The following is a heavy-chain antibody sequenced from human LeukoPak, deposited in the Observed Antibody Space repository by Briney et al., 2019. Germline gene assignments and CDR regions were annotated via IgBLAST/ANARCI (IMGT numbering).Heavy chain of an antibody. D-gene: IGHD3-22*01. CDR1: GGSISSSSYY. J-gene: IGHJ4*02. Sequence: SETLSLTCTVSGGSISSSSYYWGWIRQPPGKGLEWIGSIYYSGSTNYNPSLKSRVTISVDTSKNQFSLKLSSVTAADTAVYYCARGVSGYTVSFDYWGQGTLVTVSS. CDR3: ARGVSGYTVSFDY. CDR2: IYYSGST. V-gene: IGHV4-39*07.